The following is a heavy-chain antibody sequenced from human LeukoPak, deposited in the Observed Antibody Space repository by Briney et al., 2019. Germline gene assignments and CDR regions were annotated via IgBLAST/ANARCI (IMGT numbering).Heavy chain of an antibody. D-gene: IGHD4-11*01. CDR2: INHRGST. CDR3: ARGDLWDYRRYYYYMDV. CDR1: GGSFSGYY. V-gene: IGHV4-34*01. J-gene: IGHJ6*03. Sequence: SETLSLTCDVYGGSFSGYYWSWIRQPPGKGLEWIGEINHRGSTNYNPSLKSRVTISVDTSKNQFSLRLNSVTAADTAVYYCARGDLWDYRRYYYYMDVWGKGTTVTVSS.